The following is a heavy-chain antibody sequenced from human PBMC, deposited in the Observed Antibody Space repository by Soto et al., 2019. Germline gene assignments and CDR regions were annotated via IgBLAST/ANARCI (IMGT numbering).Heavy chain of an antibody. CDR3: AKGDSTTHGDSFDI. J-gene: IGHJ3*02. Sequence: SETLSLTCAVYGGSFSGYNWNWIRQSPGKGLEWIGYIYHSGRTNYNPSLKSRVTISVDTSKNQFSLQLSSVTAADTAVYYCAKGDSTTHGDSFDIWGQGTMVTVSS. V-gene: IGHV4-59*01. CDR2: IYHSGRT. D-gene: IGHD6-13*01. CDR1: GGSFSGYN.